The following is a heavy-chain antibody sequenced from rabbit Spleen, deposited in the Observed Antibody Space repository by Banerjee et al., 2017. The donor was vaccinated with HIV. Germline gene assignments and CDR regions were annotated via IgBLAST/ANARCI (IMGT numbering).Heavy chain of an antibody. CDR1: GIDFSDNYW. CDR2: MGSVTANR. V-gene: IGHV1S43*01. CDR3: ARARDTYDDVGDYARLDL. Sequence: QEQLVESGGDLVKPGGTLTLTCTASGIDFSDNYWMCWVRQAPGKGLELIACMGSVTANRWRAPWVNGRFTLTRGTSRNTVDLKMTSLTAADTATYFCARARDTYDDVGDYARLDLWGPGTLVTVS. D-gene: IGHD2-1*01. J-gene: IGHJ3*01.